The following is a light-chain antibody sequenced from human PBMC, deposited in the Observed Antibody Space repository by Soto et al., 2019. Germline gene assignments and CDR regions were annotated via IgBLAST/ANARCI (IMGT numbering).Light chain of an antibody. CDR2: DAS. V-gene: IGKV3-11*01. CDR3: QQRSNWPPIT. CDR1: QSVSRY. J-gene: IGKJ5*01. Sequence: EIVLTQSPATLSLFPGERATLSCRASQSVSRYLAWYQQKPGQAPRLLIYDASNRATGIPARFSGSGSGTDFTLIISSLEPEDFSVYYCQQRSNWPPITFGQGTRLEIK.